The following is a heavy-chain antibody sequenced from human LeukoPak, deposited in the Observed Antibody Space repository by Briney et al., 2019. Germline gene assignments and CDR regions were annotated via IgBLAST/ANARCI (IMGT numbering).Heavy chain of an antibody. CDR2: INPNSGGT. Sequence: ASVKVSCKASGYTFTGYYMHWVRQAPGQGLEWMGWINPNSGGTNYAQKFQGRVTMTRDTSTSTAYMELSRLRSDDTAVYYCARVRNYYGDYFYFDYWGQGTLVTVSS. CDR1: GYTFTGYY. D-gene: IGHD4-17*01. J-gene: IGHJ4*02. V-gene: IGHV1-2*02. CDR3: ARVRNYYGDYFYFDY.